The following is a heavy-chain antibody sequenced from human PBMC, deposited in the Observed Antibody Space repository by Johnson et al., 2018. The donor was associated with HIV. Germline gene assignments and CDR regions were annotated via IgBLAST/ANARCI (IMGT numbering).Heavy chain of an antibody. J-gene: IGHJ3*02. D-gene: IGHD6-13*01. CDR2: MNADGKTT. V-gene: IGHV3-74*01. Sequence: VQLVESGGGVVQPGRSLRLSCAASGFIFSGYWMHWVRQAPGKGLVWVSRMNADGKTTTYADSVKGRFTISRDNVKNTLYLQMNSLRAEDTAVYYCAREQELIGERAFDIWGQGAMVTVSS. CDR3: AREQELIGERAFDI. CDR1: GFIFSGYW.